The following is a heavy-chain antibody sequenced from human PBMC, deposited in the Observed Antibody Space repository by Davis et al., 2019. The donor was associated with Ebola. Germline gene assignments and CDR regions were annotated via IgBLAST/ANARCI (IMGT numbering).Heavy chain of an antibody. V-gene: IGHV4-39*01. D-gene: IGHD2-15*01. CDR2: IYYSGST. CDR3: ARHSQHCYFDY. CDR1: ASSFTSFCYY. J-gene: IGHJ4*02. Sequence: PSETLSLTCTVSASSFTSFCYYWGWIRQPPGKGLEWIGSIYYSGSTYYNPSLKSRVTISVDTSKNQFSLKLSSVTAADTAVYYCARHSQHCYFDYWGQGTLDTVSS.